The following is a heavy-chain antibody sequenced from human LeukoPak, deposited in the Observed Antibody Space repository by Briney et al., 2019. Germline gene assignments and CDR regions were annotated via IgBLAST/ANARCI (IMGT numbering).Heavy chain of an antibody. Sequence: PGGSLRLSCAASGFTVSRNYMTWVRQAPGKGLEWVSVIYSGGSTYYADSVKGRFTISRDNSKNTLYLQMNSLRAEETAVYYCAGTIVGKWAIDYWGQGTLVTVSS. CDR3: AGTIVGKWAIDY. V-gene: IGHV3-53*01. CDR1: GFTVSRNY. J-gene: IGHJ4*02. D-gene: IGHD3-22*01. CDR2: IYSGGST.